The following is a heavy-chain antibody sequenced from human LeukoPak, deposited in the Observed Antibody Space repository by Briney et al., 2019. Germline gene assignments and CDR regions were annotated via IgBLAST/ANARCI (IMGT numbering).Heavy chain of an antibody. CDR2: MNPNSGNT. D-gene: IGHD3-22*01. Sequence: ASVKVSCKASGYTFTSYDINWVRQATGQGLEWMGWMNPNSGNTGYAQKFQGRVTMTRNTSISTAYMELSSLRSEDTAVYYCARGRTYYYDSSGWTYDYWGQGTLVTVSS. V-gene: IGHV1-8*01. CDR1: GYTFTSYD. CDR3: ARGRTYYYDSSGWTYDY. J-gene: IGHJ4*02.